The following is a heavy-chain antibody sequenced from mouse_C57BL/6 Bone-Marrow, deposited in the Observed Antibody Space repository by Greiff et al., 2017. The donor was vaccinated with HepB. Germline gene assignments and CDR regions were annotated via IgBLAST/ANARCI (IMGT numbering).Heavy chain of an antibody. CDR2: IDPSDSYT. Sequence: QVQLKQPGAELVMPGASVKLSCKASGYTFTSYWMHWVKQRPGQGLEWIGEIDPSDSYTNYNQKFKGKSTLTVDKSSSTAYMQLSSLTSEDSAVYYCARGSLGGQYYFDYWGQGTTLTVSS. CDR3: ARGSLGGQYYFDY. V-gene: IGHV1-69*01. CDR1: GYTFTSYW. J-gene: IGHJ2*01.